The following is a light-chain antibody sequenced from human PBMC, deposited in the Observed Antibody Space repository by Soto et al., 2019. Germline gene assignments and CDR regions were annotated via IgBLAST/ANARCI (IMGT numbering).Light chain of an antibody. CDR1: SSDVGGYNY. Sequence: PVLTQPASVSGSPGQSITISCTGTSSDVGGYNYVSWYQQHPPKAPKLMIYDVSNRPSGVSDRFSGSKSGNTASLTISGLQAEGEADYYCYSYTTSSTYVFGTGTKVTVL. J-gene: IGLJ1*01. V-gene: IGLV2-14*01. CDR3: YSYTTSSTYV. CDR2: DVS.